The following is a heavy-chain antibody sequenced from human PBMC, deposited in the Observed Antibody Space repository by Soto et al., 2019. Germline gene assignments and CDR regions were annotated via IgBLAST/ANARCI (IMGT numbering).Heavy chain of an antibody. V-gene: IGHV4-39*01. CDR3: ARHPSSSRAYYSYMDV. Sequence: SETLSLTCTVSGGSISSSNYYRGWIRQTPGKGLEWIGSIYYSGSTYYNPSLKGRVTISVDTSKNQFSLKLGSVTAADTDVYYCARHPSSSRAYYSYMDVRGKGTTVTVSS. D-gene: IGHD6-13*01. J-gene: IGHJ6*03. CDR2: IYYSGST. CDR1: GGSISSSNYY.